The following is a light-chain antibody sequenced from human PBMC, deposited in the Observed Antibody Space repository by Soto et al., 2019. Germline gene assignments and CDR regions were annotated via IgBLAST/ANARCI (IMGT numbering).Light chain of an antibody. V-gene: IGLV2-23*01. CDR2: EGS. J-gene: IGLJ3*02. Sequence: QSALTQPASVSGSPGQSITISCTGTSSDVGNYNLVSWYQQHPGKAPKLMIYEGSKRPSGVSNRVSGSKSGNTASLTISGLQAEDEADYYCCSYARSTTWVFGGGTKLTVL. CDR1: SSDVGNYNL. CDR3: CSYARSTTWV.